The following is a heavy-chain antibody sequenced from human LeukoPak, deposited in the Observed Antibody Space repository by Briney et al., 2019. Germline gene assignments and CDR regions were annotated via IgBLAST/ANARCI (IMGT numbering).Heavy chain of an antibody. CDR1: GFTFSDSA. D-gene: IGHD2-8*01. CDR3: TRLGYCSLGVCYFDY. CDR2: IRNKANTYAT. V-gene: IGHV3-73*01. J-gene: IGHJ4*02. Sequence: SGGSLRLSCAASGFTFSDSAIHWVRQASGKGLEWVGRIRNKANTYATAYAASVNGRFTISRDDSKNTAYLQMNSLTTEDTAMYYCTRLGYCSLGVCYFDYWGQGTLVTVPS.